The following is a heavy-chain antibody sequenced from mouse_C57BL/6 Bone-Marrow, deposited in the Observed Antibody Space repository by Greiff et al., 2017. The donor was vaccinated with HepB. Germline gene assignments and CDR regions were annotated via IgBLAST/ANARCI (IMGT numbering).Heavy chain of an antibody. CDR1: GYAFTNYL. J-gene: IGHJ3*01. D-gene: IGHD5-1-1*01. CDR3: ARGDTGGFAY. Sequence: QVQLQQSGAELVRPGTSVKVSCKASGYAFTNYLIEWVKQRPGQGLEWIGVINPGSGGTNYNEKFKGKATLTADKSSSTAYMQLSSLTSEDSAVYFCARGDTGGFAYWGQGTLVTVSA. V-gene: IGHV1-54*01. CDR2: INPGSGGT.